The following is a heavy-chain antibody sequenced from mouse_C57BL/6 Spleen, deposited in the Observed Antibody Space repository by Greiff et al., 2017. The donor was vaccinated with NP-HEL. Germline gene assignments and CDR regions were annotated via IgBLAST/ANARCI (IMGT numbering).Heavy chain of an antibody. J-gene: IGHJ4*01. D-gene: IGHD2-12*01. V-gene: IGHV1-19*01. Sequence: VQLQQSGPVLVKPGASVKMSCKASGYTFTDYYMNWVKQSHGKSLEWIGVINPYNGGTSYNQKFKGKATLTVDKSSSTAYMELNSLTSEDSAVYYCARIYDEASMDYWGQGTSVTVSS. CDR2: INPYNGGT. CDR1: GYTFTDYY. CDR3: ARIYDEASMDY.